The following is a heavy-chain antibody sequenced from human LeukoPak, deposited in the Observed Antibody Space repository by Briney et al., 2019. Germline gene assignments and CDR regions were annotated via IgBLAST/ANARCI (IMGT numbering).Heavy chain of an antibody. CDR1: GGSISSSSYY. CDR3: ARIHLIAVAGMDY. D-gene: IGHD6-19*01. Sequence: PSETLSLTCTVSGGSISSSSYYWGWIRQPPGKGLEWIGSIYYSGSTYYNPSLKSRVTISVDTSKNQFSLKLSSVTAADTAVYYCARIHLIAVAGMDYWGQGTLVTVSS. V-gene: IGHV4-39*07. CDR2: IYYSGST. J-gene: IGHJ4*02.